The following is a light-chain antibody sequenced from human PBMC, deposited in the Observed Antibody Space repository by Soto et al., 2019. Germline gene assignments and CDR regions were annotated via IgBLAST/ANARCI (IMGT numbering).Light chain of an antibody. Sequence: IVLTQSPGTLSLSPGESATLSCRASQSVDSNYFAWYQQKPGQAPRLLIYGASTRATGIPARFSGSGSGTAFTLTISSLQSEDFAVYYCQQYNNWPRTFGQGTKVDVK. V-gene: IGKV3-15*01. CDR1: QSVDSN. J-gene: IGKJ1*01. CDR2: GAS. CDR3: QQYNNWPRT.